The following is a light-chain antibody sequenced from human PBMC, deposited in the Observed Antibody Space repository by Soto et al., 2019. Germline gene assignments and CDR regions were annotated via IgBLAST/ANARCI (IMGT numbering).Light chain of an antibody. V-gene: IGKV1-5*03. CDR2: KAS. CDR3: QQYDSSSRD. CDR1: QTISDW. Sequence: DLQMTQSPSTLSASVGDRVTITCRASQTISDWLAWYQQKPGKAPNLLIYKASNLASGVSSRCSGSGSCTEVTLPISSLQPDDFATYFCQQYDSSSRDFGQGTRLESK. J-gene: IGKJ5*01.